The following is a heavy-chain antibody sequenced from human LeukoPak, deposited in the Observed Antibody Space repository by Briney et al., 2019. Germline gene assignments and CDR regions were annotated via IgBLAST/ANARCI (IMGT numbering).Heavy chain of an antibody. CDR1: AFTYNYYS. V-gene: IGHV3-7*01. D-gene: IGHD3-22*01. J-gene: IGHJ4*02. CDR3: ARDSSGYAY. Sequence: PGGSLRLSCAASAFTYNYYSMSWVRQAPGKGLEWVANTNQVGSEEYYVDSVKGRFTISRDNAKNSLYLQMNSLRAEDTAVYYCARDSSGYAYWGQGTLVTVSS. CDR2: TNQVGSEE.